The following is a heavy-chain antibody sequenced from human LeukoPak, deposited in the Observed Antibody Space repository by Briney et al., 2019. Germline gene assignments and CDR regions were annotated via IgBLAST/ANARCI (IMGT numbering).Heavy chain of an antibody. V-gene: IGHV4-38-2*02. CDR3: ARGNKYGSGSYSSDYYYYMDV. J-gene: IGHJ6*03. D-gene: IGHD3-10*01. CDR1: GYSISSGYY. CDR2: IYHSGST. Sequence: PSETLSLTCTVSGYSISSGYYWGWIRQPPGKGLEWIGSIYHSGSTYYNPSLKSRVTISVDTSKNQFSLKLSSVTAADTAVYYCARGNKYGSGSYSSDYYYYMDVWGKGTTVTVSS.